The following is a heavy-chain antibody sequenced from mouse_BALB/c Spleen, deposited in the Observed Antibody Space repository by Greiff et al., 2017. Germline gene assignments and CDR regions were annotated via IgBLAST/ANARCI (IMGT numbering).Heavy chain of an antibody. Sequence: QVQLKQPGAELVKPGASVKLSCKASGYTFTSYWMHWVKQRPGQGLEWIGEIDPSDSYTNYNQKFKGKATLTVDKSSSTAYMQLSSLTSEDSAVYYCARRDTTVENYFDYGGQGTTLTVSS. J-gene: IGHJ2*01. D-gene: IGHD1-1*01. V-gene: IGHV1-69*02. CDR1: GYTFTSYW. CDR2: IDPSDSYT. CDR3: ARRDTTVENYFDY.